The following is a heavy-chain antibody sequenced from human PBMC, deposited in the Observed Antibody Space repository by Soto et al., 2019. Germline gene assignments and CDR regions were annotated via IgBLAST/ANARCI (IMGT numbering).Heavy chain of an antibody. J-gene: IGHJ4*02. CDR1: GDSISRGYY. CDR3: ARAAPTAAVDD. Sequence: PXETLSLTCTVSGDSISRGYYWTWLRQHPGKGLQWIGYISYSGSSYYNPSLKSRVSISADTSKNQFSLKLTSVTAADTAVYYCARAAPTAAVDDWGRGSLVTVSS. D-gene: IGHD1-26*01. V-gene: IGHV4-31*03. CDR2: ISYSGSS.